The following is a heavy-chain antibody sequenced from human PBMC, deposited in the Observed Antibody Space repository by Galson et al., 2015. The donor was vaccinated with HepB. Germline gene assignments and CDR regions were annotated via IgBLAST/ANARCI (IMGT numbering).Heavy chain of an antibody. V-gene: IGHV5-51*03. J-gene: IGHJ4*02. D-gene: IGHD3-22*01. Sequence: QSGAEVKKPGESLKISCKGSGYSFTSYWIGWVRQMPGKGLEWMGIIYPGDSDTRYSPSFQGQVTISADKSISTAYLQWSSLKASDTAMYYCARPPDYYDSSGYDYYFDYWGQETLVTVSS. CDR3: ARPPDYYDSSGYDYYFDY. CDR1: GYSFTSYW. CDR2: IYPGDSDT.